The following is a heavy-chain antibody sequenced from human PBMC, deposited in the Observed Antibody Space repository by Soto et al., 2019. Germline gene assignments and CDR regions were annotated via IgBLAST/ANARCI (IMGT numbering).Heavy chain of an antibody. Sequence: QVQLVQSGAEVKKPGSSVKVSCKASGGTFSSYAISWVRQAPGQGLEWMGGIIPIFGTANYAQKFQGSVTIPEDESTSTAYMELRSLRSEETAVYYCQTEWSGYTFDYWGKGTLVTVSS. V-gene: IGHV1-69*12. CDR3: QTEWSGYTFDY. J-gene: IGHJ4*02. CDR1: GGTFSSYA. D-gene: IGHD3-3*01. CDR2: IIPIFGTA.